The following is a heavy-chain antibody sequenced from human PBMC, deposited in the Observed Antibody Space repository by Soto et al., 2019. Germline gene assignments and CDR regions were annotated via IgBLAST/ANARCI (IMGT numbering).Heavy chain of an antibody. CDR2: ISAYNGNT. J-gene: IGHJ6*02. V-gene: IGHV1-18*01. CDR3: ARDGGAAAAIKNYGMDV. CDR1: GYTFTSYG. D-gene: IGHD6-13*01. Sequence: QVQLVQSGAEVKKPGASVKVSCKASGYTFTSYGISWVRQTPGQGLERMGWISAYNGNTNYAQKLQGRLTMTTDTSTRTAYMELRSLRPDDTAVYYCARDGGAAAAIKNYGMDVWGQGTTVTVSS.